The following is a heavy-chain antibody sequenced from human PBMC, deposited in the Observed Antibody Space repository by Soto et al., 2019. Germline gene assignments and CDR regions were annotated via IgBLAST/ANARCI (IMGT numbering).Heavy chain of an antibody. D-gene: IGHD3-10*01. J-gene: IGHJ5*02. CDR3: AGASPPTMVRGVEWFDP. CDR2: IYYSGIT. V-gene: IGHV4-59*01. Sequence: KPSETLSLTCTGSGGSISSYYCSWIRHPPWKGLEWIGYIYYSGITNYNPYLTSRVTVSVDTSKNQFSLTLSSVTAADTAVYYCAGASPPTMVRGVEWFDPWGQGILVTVSS. CDR1: GGSISSYY.